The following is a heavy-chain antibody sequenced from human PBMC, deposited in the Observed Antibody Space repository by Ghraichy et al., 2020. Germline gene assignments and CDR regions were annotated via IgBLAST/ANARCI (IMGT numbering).Heavy chain of an antibody. CDR2: ISYDGSNK. J-gene: IGHJ3*02. Sequence: GGSLRLSCAASGFTFSSYAMHWVRQAPGKGLEWVAVISYDGSNKYYADSVKGRFTISRDNSKNTLYLQMNSLRAEDTAVYYCARDQWELHYAFDIWGQGTMVTVSS. CDR1: GFTFSSYA. CDR3: ARDQWELHYAFDI. V-gene: IGHV3-30-3*01. D-gene: IGHD1-26*01.